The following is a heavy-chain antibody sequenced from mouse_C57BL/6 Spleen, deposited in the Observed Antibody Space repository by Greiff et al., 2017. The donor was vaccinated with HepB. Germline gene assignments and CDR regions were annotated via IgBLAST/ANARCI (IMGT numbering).Heavy chain of an antibody. Sequence: QVHVKQPGAELVMPGASVKLSCKASGYTFTSYWMHWVKQRPGQGLEWIGEIDPSDSYTNYNQKFKGKSTLTVDKSSSTAYMQLSSLTSEDSAVYCCAGLDDYRDYWGQGTTLTVSS. V-gene: IGHV1-69*01. J-gene: IGHJ2*01. D-gene: IGHD2-14*01. CDR3: AGLDDYRDY. CDR1: GYTFTSYW. CDR2: IDPSDSYT.